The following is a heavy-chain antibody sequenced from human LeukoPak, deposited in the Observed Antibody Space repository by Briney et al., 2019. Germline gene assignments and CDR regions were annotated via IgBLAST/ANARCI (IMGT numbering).Heavy chain of an antibody. V-gene: IGHV1-46*01. J-gene: IGHJ6*03. Sequence: ASVKVSCKASGYTFTGYYMHWVRQAPGQGLEWMGIINPSGGSTSYAQKFQGRVTMTRDTSTSTVYMELSSLRSEDTAVYYCGRCIPAAGRVNCYYMDVWGTGTTVTISS. CDR3: GRCIPAAGRVNCYYMDV. D-gene: IGHD6-13*01. CDR2: INPSGGST. CDR1: GYTFTGYY.